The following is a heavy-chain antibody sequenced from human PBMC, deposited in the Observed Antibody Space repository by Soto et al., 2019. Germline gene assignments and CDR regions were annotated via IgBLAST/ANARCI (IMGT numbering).Heavy chain of an antibody. CDR1: GGTFNTYT. CDR2: IIPMLPVT. V-gene: IGHV1-69*02. D-gene: IGHD2-2*01. J-gene: IGHJ3*01. CDR3: SSGSWSAETFDV. Sequence: QVHLIQSGAEVKKPGSSVKVSCKAAGGTFNTYTLFWVRQAPGHGLEWMGRIIPMLPVTNSAQKFQGRLTLTAHKSTGTAFMARTRHTSDDTAVYYCSSGSWSAETFDVWGQGTMVTVSS.